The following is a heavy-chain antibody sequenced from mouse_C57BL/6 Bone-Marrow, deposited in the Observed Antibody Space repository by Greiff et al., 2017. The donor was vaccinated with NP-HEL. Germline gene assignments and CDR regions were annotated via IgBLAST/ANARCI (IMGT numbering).Heavy chain of an antibody. J-gene: IGHJ3*01. Sequence: QVQLQQPGAELVKPGASVTLSCKASGYTFTSYWMHWVKQRPGQGLEWIGMIHPNSGSTNYNEKFKSKATLTVDKSSSTAYMQLSSLTSEDSAVYYCAYYSNYVGFAYWGQGTLVTVSA. V-gene: IGHV1-64*01. CDR2: IHPNSGST. CDR1: GYTFTSYW. CDR3: AYYSNYVGFAY. D-gene: IGHD2-5*01.